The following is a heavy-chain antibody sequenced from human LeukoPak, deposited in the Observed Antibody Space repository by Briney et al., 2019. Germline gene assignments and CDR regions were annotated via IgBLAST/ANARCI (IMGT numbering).Heavy chain of an antibody. Sequence: GGSLRLSCAAFGFNFSSYDMSWVRQAPGKGLEWVSAISGSGGSTYYADSMKGRFTISRDNSKNTLYLQMNSLRAEDTAVYYCAKDIEWGYVHPTPFDSRGQGTLVTVSS. CDR2: ISGSGGST. CDR3: AKDIEWGYVHPTPFDS. V-gene: IGHV3-23*01. J-gene: IGHJ4*02. D-gene: IGHD5-12*01. CDR1: GFNFSSYD.